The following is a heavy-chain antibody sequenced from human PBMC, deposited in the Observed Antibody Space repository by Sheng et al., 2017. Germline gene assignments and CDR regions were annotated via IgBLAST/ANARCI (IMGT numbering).Heavy chain of an antibody. Sequence: QVQLQESGPGLVKPSETLSLTCTVSGGSVSSGSYYWSWIRQPPGKGLEWIGYIYYSGSTNYNPSLKSRVTISVDTSKNQFSLKLSSVTAADTAVYYCARDTGRVVAARRYFDLWGRGTLVTVSS. CDR2: IYYSGST. D-gene: IGHD2-15*01. J-gene: IGHJ2*01. CDR1: GGSVSSGSYY. CDR3: ARDTGRVVAARRYFDL. V-gene: IGHV4-61*01.